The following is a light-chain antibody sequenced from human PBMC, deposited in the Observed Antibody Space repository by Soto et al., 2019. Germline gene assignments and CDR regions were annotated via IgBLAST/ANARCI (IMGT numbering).Light chain of an antibody. CDR1: QSVGSY. CDR2: DAS. CDR3: QQYNDWLLT. Sequence: ENVVSQSPATLALSTGERATLSCRASQSVGSYLALYQQKPGQAPRLLIYDASNRATGIPARFSGSGSGTDFTLTIISLQSEDSAVYYCQQYNDWLLTFGGGTKVDIK. V-gene: IGKV3-11*01. J-gene: IGKJ4*01.